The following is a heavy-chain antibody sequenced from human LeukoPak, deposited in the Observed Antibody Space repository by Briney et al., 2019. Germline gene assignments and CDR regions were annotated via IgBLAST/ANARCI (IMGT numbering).Heavy chain of an antibody. D-gene: IGHD3-10*01. Sequence: PGGSLRLSCAASGFTFTGYAMSWVRQAPGEGLEWVSGISSSGGSTYYADSLKGRFTISRDNSKNTLDLQMNSLRADDTAVYYCARRPGSGSYHSEYYMDVWGKGTTVTIYS. CDR2: ISSSGGST. CDR3: ARRPGSGSYHSEYYMDV. CDR1: GFTFTGYA. V-gene: IGHV3-23*01. J-gene: IGHJ6*03.